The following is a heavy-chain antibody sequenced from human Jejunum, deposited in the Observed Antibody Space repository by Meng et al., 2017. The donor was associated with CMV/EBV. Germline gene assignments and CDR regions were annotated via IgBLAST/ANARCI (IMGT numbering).Heavy chain of an antibody. Sequence: VWVVGSGGGCVQPGGSLRLSCAVSGFSVSDSYMNWVRQAPEKGLEWVSVMHSGGDTYYAESVKGRFTISRDDSKNTIYLQMNNLKTEDTALYYCARGEGVPPGEWGQGTLVTVSS. CDR3: ARGEGVPPGE. J-gene: IGHJ4*02. CDR2: MHSGGDT. D-gene: IGHD3-10*01. V-gene: IGHV3-66*01. CDR1: GFSVSDSY.